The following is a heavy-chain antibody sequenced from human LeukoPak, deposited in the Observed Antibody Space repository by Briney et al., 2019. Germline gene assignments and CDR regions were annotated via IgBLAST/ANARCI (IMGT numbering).Heavy chain of an antibody. CDR3: ARGGQLVPNYYDSSPIDY. D-gene: IGHD3-22*01. CDR1: GFTVSSNY. CDR2: IYSGGSI. V-gene: IGHV3-53*01. Sequence: GGSLRLSCAASGFTVSSNYMSWVRQAPGKGLEWVSVIYSGGSIYYADSVKGRFTISRDNSKNTLYLQMNSLRAEDTAVYYCARGGQLVPNYYDSSPIDYWGQGTLVTVSS. J-gene: IGHJ4*02.